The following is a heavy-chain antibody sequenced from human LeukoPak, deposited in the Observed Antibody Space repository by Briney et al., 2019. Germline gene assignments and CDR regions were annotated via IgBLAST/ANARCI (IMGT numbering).Heavy chain of an antibody. CDR1: GGSISSYY. CDR2: IYTSGST. CDR3: ARHFRRKGPNAFDI. D-gene: IGHD3-3*02. J-gene: IGHJ3*02. Sequence: SETLSLTCTVSGGSISSYYWSWIRQPPGKGLEWIGYIYTSGSTNYNPSLKSRVTISVDTSKNQFSLKLSSVTAADTAVYYCARHFRRKGPNAFDIWGQGTMVTVSS. V-gene: IGHV4-4*09.